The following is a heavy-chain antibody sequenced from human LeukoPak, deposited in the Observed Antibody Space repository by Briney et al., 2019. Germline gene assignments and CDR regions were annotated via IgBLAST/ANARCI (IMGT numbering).Heavy chain of an antibody. J-gene: IGHJ3*02. CDR3: ARDYYDSSGYYSSDAFDI. CDR1: GYTFTDYY. D-gene: IGHD3-22*01. V-gene: IGHV1-2*02. Sequence: ASVKVSCKASGYTFTDYYMHWLRQAPGQGLEWMGWINPNSGGTNYAQKFQGRVTMTRDTSISTAYMELSRLRSDDTAVYYCARDYYDSSGYYSSDAFDIWGQGTMVTVSS. CDR2: INPNSGGT.